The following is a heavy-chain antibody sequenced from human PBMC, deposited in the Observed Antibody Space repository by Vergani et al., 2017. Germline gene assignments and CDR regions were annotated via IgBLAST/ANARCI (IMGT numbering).Heavy chain of an antibody. D-gene: IGHD5-24*01. Sequence: QVQLVESGGGVVQPGGSLRLSCAASGFSFSTYGMHWVRQAPGRGLEWVAFLRYDGSNEYYGDAVKGRFIISRDNSKNTLFLQMDSLRAEDTAVYYCAKSGWLQHFGAHYFDSWGQGTLVTVSS. V-gene: IGHV3-30*02. CDR2: LRYDGSNE. J-gene: IGHJ4*02. CDR3: AKSGWLQHFGAHYFDS. CDR1: GFSFSTYG.